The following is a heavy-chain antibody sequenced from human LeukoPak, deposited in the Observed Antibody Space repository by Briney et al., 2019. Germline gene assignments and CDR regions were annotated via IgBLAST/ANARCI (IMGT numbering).Heavy chain of an antibody. V-gene: IGHV4-34*01. CDR3: ARAPRITIFGVVKNWFDP. CDR2: INHSGST. CDR1: GGSFSGYY. Sequence: SETLSLTCAVYGGSFSGYYWSWIRQPPGKGLEWIGEINHSGSTYYNPSLKSRVTISVDTSKNQFSLKLSSVTAADTAVYYCARAPRITIFGVVKNWFDPWGQGTLVTVSS. D-gene: IGHD3-3*01. J-gene: IGHJ5*02.